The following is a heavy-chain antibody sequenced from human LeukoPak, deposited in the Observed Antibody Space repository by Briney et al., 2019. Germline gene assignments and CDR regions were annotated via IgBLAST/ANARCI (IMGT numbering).Heavy chain of an antibody. CDR1: GLTFDDYS. CDR2: ISWNSGSI. Sequence: GGPLRLSCAPSGLTFDDYSVHCSRQAPVKALEGVSAISWNSGSIGYADSVKGRFTISRDNAQTSLYLQMNSLRAEATALYSCAKARYQLLWDYFDYWGQGTLVTVSS. J-gene: IGHJ4*02. V-gene: IGHV3-9*01. D-gene: IGHD2-2*01. CDR3: AKARYQLLWDYFDY.